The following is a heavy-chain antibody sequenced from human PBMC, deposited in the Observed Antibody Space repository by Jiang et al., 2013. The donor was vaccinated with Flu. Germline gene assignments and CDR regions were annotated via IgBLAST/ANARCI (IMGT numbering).Heavy chain of an antibody. CDR1: GDSVSSNSAA. Sequence: QTLSLTCAISGDSVSSNSAAWNWIRQSPSRGLEWLGRTYYRSKWYNDYAVSVKSRITINPDTSKNQFSLQLNSVTPEDTAVYYCARDEGAVAGVGYYGMDVWGQGTTVTVSS. CDR2: TYYRSKWYN. J-gene: IGHJ6*02. D-gene: IGHD6-19*01. CDR3: ARDEGAVAGVGYYGMDV. V-gene: IGHV6-1*01.